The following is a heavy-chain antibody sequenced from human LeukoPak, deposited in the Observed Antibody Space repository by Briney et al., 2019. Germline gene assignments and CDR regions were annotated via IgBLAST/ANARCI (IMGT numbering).Heavy chain of an antibody. D-gene: IGHD3-10*01. CDR3: AREAVRGVTNY. V-gene: IGHV3-74*01. J-gene: IGHJ4*02. CDR2: INSDGSST. Sequence: GGSLRLPCAASGFTFSSYWMHWVRQAPGKGLVWVSRINSDGSSTSYADSVKGRFTISRDNAKNTLYLQMNSLRAEDTAVYYCAREAVRGVTNYWGQGTLVTVSS. CDR1: GFTFSSYW.